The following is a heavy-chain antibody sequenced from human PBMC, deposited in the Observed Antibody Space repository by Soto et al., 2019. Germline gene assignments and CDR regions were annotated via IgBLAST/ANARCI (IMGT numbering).Heavy chain of an antibody. V-gene: IGHV1-18*01. CDR3: ARFFSSLFDDLFTYVIDV. J-gene: IGHJ6*02. CDR1: GYTFTRYG. Sequence: ASVKVSCKASGYTFTRYGISWVRQAPGEGLEWMGWISAYNGNTNYAEKLEGRVTMTTDPSTSTAYMELRTLRSDDTAVYSFARFFSSLFDDLFTYVIDVSGRRTTVTVSS. D-gene: IGHD1-1*01. CDR2: ISAYNGNT.